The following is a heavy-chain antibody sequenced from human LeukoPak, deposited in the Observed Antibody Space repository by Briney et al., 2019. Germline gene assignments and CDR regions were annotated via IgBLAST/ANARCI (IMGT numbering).Heavy chain of an antibody. Sequence: GGSLRLSCAASGFTFSNAWMSWVRQAPGKGLEWVGRIKSKTDGGTTDYAAPVKGRFTISRDDSKNTLYLQMNSLKTEDTAVYYCTTDFEAAVGAAGDYWGQGTLVTVSS. CDR2: IKSKTDGGTT. V-gene: IGHV3-15*01. J-gene: IGHJ4*02. CDR1: GFTFSNAW. D-gene: IGHD6-19*01. CDR3: TTDFEAAVGAAGDY.